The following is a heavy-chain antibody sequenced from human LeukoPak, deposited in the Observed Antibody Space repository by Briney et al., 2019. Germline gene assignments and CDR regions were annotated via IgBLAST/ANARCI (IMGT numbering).Heavy chain of an antibody. V-gene: IGHV4-59*08. J-gene: IGHJ3*02. CDR1: GGSISSYY. D-gene: IGHD2-2*01. Sequence: SETLSLTCTVSGGSISSYYWSWIRQPPGKGLEWIGYIYYSGSTNYNPSLKSRVTISVDTSKNQFSLKLSSVTAADTAVYYCARQGGSSTRWDDAFDIWGQGTMVTVSS. CDR2: IYYSGST. CDR3: ARQGGSSTRWDDAFDI.